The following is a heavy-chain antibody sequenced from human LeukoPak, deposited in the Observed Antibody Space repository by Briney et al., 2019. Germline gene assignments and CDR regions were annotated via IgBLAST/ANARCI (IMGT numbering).Heavy chain of an antibody. Sequence: PGGSLRLSCAASGFTFDAYAMHWVRQAPGKGLEWVSVISGDGASTYYADSVKGRFTIFRDTSKDFLYLQMNSLTTDGTALYYCAKVRYRGSYFDYWGQGTLVTVSS. CDR2: ISGDGAST. J-gene: IGHJ4*02. CDR1: GFTFDAYA. CDR3: AKVRYRGSYFDY. D-gene: IGHD2-2*02. V-gene: IGHV3-43*02.